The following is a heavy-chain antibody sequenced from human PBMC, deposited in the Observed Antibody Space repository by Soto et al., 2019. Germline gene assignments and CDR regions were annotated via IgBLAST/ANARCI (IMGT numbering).Heavy chain of an antibody. J-gene: IGHJ4*02. D-gene: IGHD2-2*01. CDR3: ARDKSTGLFDY. V-gene: IGHV4-34*01. CDR1: GGSFSGYY. Sequence: QVQLQQWGAGLLKPSETLSLTCAVYGGSFSGYYWTWIRQPPGTGLEWIGEINHSGSTNYNPSLKSRVTISVDTSKHQFSLKLTYVTAADTAVYYCARDKSTGLFDYWGQGTLVTVSS. CDR2: INHSGST.